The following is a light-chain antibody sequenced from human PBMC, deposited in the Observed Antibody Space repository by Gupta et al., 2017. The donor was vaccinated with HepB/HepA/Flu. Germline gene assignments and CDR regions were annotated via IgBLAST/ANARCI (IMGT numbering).Light chain of an antibody. J-gene: IGKJ5*01. V-gene: IGKV1-9*01. Sequence: DLQLTQSPSFLSASVGDRVTITCRASQDISSYLAWLQQKPGKAPKLLIYAASSLQSGVPSRFSGSRSRTEFTLTISSLQPEDFATYYCQQLNSFPVTFGQGTRLEIK. CDR2: AAS. CDR1: QDISSY. CDR3: QQLNSFPVT.